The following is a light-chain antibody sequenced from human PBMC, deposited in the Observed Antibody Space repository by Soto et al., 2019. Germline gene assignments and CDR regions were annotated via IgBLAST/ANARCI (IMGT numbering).Light chain of an antibody. CDR2: AAS. Sequence: DIQMTQSPSAMSASVGDRVTITCRASQGTNNYLAWFQQKPGKGPKRLIYAASSLQSGVPSRFSGSGSGTEFTLTISSLQPEDFATYYCLQHNSYPLTFGGGTKVDIK. CDR3: LQHNSYPLT. J-gene: IGKJ4*01. V-gene: IGKV1-17*03. CDR1: QGTNNY.